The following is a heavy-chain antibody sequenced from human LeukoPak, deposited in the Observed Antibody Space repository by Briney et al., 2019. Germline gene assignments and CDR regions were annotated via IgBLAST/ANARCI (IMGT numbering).Heavy chain of an antibody. V-gene: IGHV4-39*01. Sequence: SETQSLACTVSARSICSSCDCWAWVRQPAGRGLEWIGSIYYSGSTYYNPSLKSPVTISVDTSKNQFSLKRSSATAADTAVYYCARRSYGLLYFDYWGQGTLVTVSS. J-gene: IGHJ4*02. CDR3: ARRSYGLLYFDY. CDR2: IYYSGST. D-gene: IGHD5-18*01. CDR1: ARSICSSCDC.